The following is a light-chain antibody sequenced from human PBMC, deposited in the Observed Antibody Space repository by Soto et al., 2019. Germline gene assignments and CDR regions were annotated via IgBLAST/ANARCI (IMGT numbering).Light chain of an antibody. J-gene: IGLJ2*01. CDR1: SSDIGAYNF. V-gene: IGLV2-14*01. CDR2: EVS. Sequence: QSALTQPASVSGSPGQSITISCTGSSSDIGAYNFVSWYQQSPGKAPKLIIYEVSNRPSGISNRFSGSKSGNTASLTISGLQAEDEADYHCSSFTSTTLLVFGGGTKLTVL. CDR3: SSFTSTTLLV.